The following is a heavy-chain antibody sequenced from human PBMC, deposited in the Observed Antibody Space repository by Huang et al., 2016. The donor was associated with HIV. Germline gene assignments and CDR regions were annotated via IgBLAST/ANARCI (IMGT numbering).Heavy chain of an antibody. CDR1: GVSFSDYA. J-gene: IGHJ4*03. D-gene: IGHD3-16*01. CDR3: AREGQNWLGKPFGALAF. CDR2: IIPRFGLT. Sequence: QAQLVQSGAAVMKPGSSVRVSCKASGVSFSDYAFSWGRRAPGQGLDWMGGIIPRFGLTNYAPRLQGRVTISADKSSNTVYLELTSLRSGDTAVYYCAREGQNWLGKPFGALAFWGQGTEVIVSS. V-gene: IGHV1-69*10.